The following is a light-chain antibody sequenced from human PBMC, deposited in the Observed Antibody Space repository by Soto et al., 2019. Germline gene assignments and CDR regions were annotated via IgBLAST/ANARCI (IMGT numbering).Light chain of an antibody. CDR1: SSNIGGNS. J-gene: IGLJ1*01. V-gene: IGLV1-51*01. CDR3: GSWDSSLCAYV. CDR2: DDN. Sequence: QSVLTQPPSVSGAPGQRVTISCSGSSSNIGGNSVSWYQQLPGTAPKLLIYDDNKRPSGIPDRFSGSKSGTSATLGITGFQTGDEADYYCGSWDSSLCAYVFGTGTKVT.